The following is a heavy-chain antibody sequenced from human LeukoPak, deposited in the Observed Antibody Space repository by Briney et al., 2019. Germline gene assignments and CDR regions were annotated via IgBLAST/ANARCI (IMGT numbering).Heavy chain of an antibody. D-gene: IGHD3-22*01. CDR3: ARADSSGYYRGYFDY. CDR2: INTDGSST. V-gene: IGHV3-74*01. J-gene: IGHJ4*02. CDR1: GFIFSSYW. Sequence: PGGSLRLSCAASGFIFSSYWMHWVRHAPGKGLAWVSRINTDGSSTSYADSVKGRFTISRDNAKNTLYLQMNSLRAEDTAVYYCARADSSGYYRGYFDYWGQGTLVTVSS.